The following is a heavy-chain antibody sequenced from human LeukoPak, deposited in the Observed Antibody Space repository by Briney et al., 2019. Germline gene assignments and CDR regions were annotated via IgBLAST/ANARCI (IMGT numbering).Heavy chain of an antibody. CDR1: GFTFSSYS. CDR2: ISSSSYI. Sequence: GGSLRLSCAASGFTFSSYSMNWVRQAPGKGLEWVSSISSSSYIYYADSVKGRFTISRDNAKNSLYLQMNSLRAEDTAVYYCARGRIAAAGNLDYWGQGTLVTVSS. J-gene: IGHJ4*02. D-gene: IGHD6-13*01. V-gene: IGHV3-21*01. CDR3: ARGRIAAAGNLDY.